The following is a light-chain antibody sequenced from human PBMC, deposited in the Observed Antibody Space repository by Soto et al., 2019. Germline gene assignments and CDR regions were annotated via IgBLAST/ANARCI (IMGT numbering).Light chain of an antibody. J-gene: IGKJ1*01. CDR1: QSLLHSNGYNY. CDR3: MQPLQSWT. V-gene: IGKV2-28*01. CDR2: LGS. Sequence: DIVMTQSPLSLPVTPGEPASISCSSSQSLLHSNGYNYLDWYLQKPGQSPQLLTYLGSNRASGVPDRFSGSGSGTDFTLKISRVEAEDVGVYYCMQPLQSWTFGQGTKVDIK.